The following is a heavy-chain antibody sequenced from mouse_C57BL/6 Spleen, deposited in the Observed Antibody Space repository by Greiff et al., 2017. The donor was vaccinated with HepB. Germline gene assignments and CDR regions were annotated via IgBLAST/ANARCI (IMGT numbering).Heavy chain of an antibody. Sequence: EVNVVESGGGLVQPGGSLSLSCAASGFTFTDYYMSWVRQPPGKALEWLGFIRNKANGYTTEYSASVKGRFTISRDNSQSILYLQMNALRAEDSATDYCARWRGNYVFMDYWGQGTSVTVSS. CDR1: GFTFTDYY. CDR2: IRNKANGYTT. J-gene: IGHJ4*01. CDR3: ARWRGNYVFMDY. D-gene: IGHD2-1*01. V-gene: IGHV7-3*01.